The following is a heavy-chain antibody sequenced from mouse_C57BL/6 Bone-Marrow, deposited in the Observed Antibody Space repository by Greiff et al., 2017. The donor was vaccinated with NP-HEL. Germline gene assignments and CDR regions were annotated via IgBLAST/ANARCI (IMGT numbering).Heavy chain of an antibody. CDR1: GFSLTSYG. CDR3: ASYYYDDGGFAY. CDR2: IWSGGST. J-gene: IGHJ3*01. V-gene: IGHV2-2*01. D-gene: IGHD2-4*01. Sequence: VQLQQSGPGLVQPSQSLSITCTVSGFSLTSYGVHWVRQSPGKGLEWLGVIWSGGSTDYNAAFISRLSISKDNSKSQVFFKMNSLQADDTAIYYCASYYYDDGGFAYWGLGTLVTVSA.